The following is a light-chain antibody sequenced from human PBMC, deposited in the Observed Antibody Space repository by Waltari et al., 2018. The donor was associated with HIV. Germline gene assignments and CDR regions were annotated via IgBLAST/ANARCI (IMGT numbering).Light chain of an antibody. CDR2: RAS. CDR3: QLYGSSPPRYT. J-gene: IGKJ2*01. V-gene: IGKV4-1*01. CDR1: QSVLYTSKNKNY. Sequence: DIVMTQSPDSLAVSLGERATINCKSSQSVLYTSKNKNYVAWYQVKVGHPPRLLIYRASSRESGVPDRFSGSGSGTDFALTINTLQAEDFAVYYCQLYGSSPPRYTFGQGTKLEIK.